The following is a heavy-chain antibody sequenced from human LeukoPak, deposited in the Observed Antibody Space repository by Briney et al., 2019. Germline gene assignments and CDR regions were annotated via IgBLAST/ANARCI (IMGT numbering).Heavy chain of an antibody. CDR2: FDPEDGET. D-gene: IGHD5-18*01. V-gene: IGHV1-24*01. Sequence: ASVKVSCKVSGYTLTELSMHWVRQAPGKGLEWMGGFDPEDGETIYAQKFQGRVTMTEATSTDTAYMELSSLRSEDTAVYYCATNRLIRSYGPPYYVDVWGKGTTVTVSS. J-gene: IGHJ6*03. CDR3: ATNRLIRSYGPPYYVDV. CDR1: GYTLTELS.